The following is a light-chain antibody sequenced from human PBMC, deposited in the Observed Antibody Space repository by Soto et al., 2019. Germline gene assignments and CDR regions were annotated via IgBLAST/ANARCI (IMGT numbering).Light chain of an antibody. CDR3: QQYDRFPYS. Sequence: DIQMTQSPSTLSASVGDTVSITCRASLIISSWLAWYPQKPGKAPKLLINEASNLNSEVHSRFSGSGSGTDFTLTINGLQPDDFATYYCQQYDRFPYSFGPGTRLAIK. CDR1: LIISSW. CDR2: EAS. V-gene: IGKV1-5*03. J-gene: IGKJ2*01.